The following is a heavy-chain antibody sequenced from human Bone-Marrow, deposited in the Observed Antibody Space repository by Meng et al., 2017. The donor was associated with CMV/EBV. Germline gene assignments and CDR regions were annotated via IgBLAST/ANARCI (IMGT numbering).Heavy chain of an antibody. V-gene: IGHV5-51*01. D-gene: IGHD3-3*01. CDR3: ARHPLSRPVLEWLFPYWYFAL. CDR1: GYSFTSYW. CDR2: IYPGDSDI. J-gene: IGHJ2*01. Sequence: GESLKISCTGSGYSFTSYWMVWVRQIPGKGLEWMAIIYPGDSDIRYIASFQGQVTISADKSISTAYLQRSSLQASDNAMYYCARHPLSRPVLEWLFPYWYFALWGRGPLVTVYS.